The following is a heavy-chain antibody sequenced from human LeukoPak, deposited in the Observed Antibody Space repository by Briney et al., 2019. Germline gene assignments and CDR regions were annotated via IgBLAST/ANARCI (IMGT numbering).Heavy chain of an antibody. CDR1: GYTFTSYG. D-gene: IGHD2-15*01. V-gene: IGHV1-18*01. Sequence: ASVKVSCKASGYTFTSYGISWLRQAPGQGLEWMGWISAHNGNTKYAQNLRGRVTMTTDTSTSTAYMELRSLRSDDTAVYYCARDSSCDYWGQGTLVTVSS. J-gene: IGHJ4*02. CDR2: ISAHNGNT. CDR3: ARDSSCDY.